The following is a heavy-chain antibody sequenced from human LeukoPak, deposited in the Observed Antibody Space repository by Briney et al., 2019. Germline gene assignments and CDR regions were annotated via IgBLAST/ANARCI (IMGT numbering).Heavy chain of an antibody. Sequence: SETLSLTCTVSGGSISSYYWSWIRQFPGKGLEWIGYIYYSGSTNYNPSLKSRVTISVDTTKNQFSLKLSSVTAADTAVYYCARDSSSVVTAPSDNWFDPWGQGTLVTVSS. CDR3: ARDSSSVVTAPSDNWFDP. CDR1: GGSISSYY. D-gene: IGHD2-21*02. CDR2: IYYSGST. V-gene: IGHV4-59*01. J-gene: IGHJ5*02.